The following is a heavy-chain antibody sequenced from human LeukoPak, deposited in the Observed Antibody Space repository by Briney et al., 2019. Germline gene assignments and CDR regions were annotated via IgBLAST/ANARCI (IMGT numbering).Heavy chain of an antibody. V-gene: IGHV4-30-4*01. D-gene: IGHD3-22*01. J-gene: IGHJ4*02. CDR1: GGSISSGDYY. CDR2: IYYSGST. Sequence: SETLSLTCTVSGGSISSGDYYWSWIRQPPGKGLEWIGYIYYSGSTYYNQSLKSRVTISVDTSKNQFSLKLSSVTAADTAVYYCARTYYYDSSGYYPYYFDYWGQGTLVTVSS. CDR3: ARTYYYDSSGYYPYYFDY.